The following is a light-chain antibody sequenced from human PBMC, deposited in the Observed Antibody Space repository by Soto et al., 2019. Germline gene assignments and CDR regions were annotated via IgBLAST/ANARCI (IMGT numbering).Light chain of an antibody. CDR1: SSDVGGYNY. CDR3: SSYTSSSTLV. CDR2: DVS. J-gene: IGLJ2*01. V-gene: IGLV2-14*01. Sequence: QSVLTQPASVSGSPGQSITISCTGTSSDVGGYNYVSWYQQHPGKAPKLMIYDVSNRPSGVSTRFSGSKSGNTASLTISGLQAEDEADYYSSSYTSSSTLVFGGGTKLTVL.